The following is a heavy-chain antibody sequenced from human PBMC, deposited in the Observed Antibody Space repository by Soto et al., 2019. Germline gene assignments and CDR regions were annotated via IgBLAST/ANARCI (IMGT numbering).Heavy chain of an antibody. CDR3: ARHPPSDSGWYYYYGMDV. J-gene: IGHJ6*02. CDR2: IYYSGST. Sequence: PSETLSLTCTVSGGSISSSSYYWGWIRQPPGKGLEWIGSIYYSGSTYYNPSLKSRVTISVDTSKNQFSLKLSSVTAADTAVYYCARHPPSDSGWYYYYGMDVWGQGTTVTVSS. V-gene: IGHV4-39*01. CDR1: GGSISSSSYY. D-gene: IGHD6-19*01.